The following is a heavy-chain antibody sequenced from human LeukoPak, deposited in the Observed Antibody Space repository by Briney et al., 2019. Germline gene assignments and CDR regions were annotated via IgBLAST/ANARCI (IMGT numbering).Heavy chain of an antibody. J-gene: IGHJ4*02. V-gene: IGHV4-34*01. CDR3: ARGVSSWVSYLDY. CDR2: INHSGST. Sequence: SETLSLTCAVYGASFSGHYWSWIRHPPGRGLGWLGEINHSGSTNYNPPLKSRVTLSVETCKNQFCLELRSVTGADTAVYYCARGVSSWVSYLDYCGQGTLVTVSS. CDR1: GASFSGHY. D-gene: IGHD6-13*01.